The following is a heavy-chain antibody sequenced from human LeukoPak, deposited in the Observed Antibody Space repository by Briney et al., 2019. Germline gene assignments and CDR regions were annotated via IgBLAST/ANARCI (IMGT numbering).Heavy chain of an antibody. CDR2: IYYSGST. D-gene: IGHD2-21*02. J-gene: IGHJ4*02. CDR3: ARAYCGGDCYPLDY. V-gene: IGHV4-31*03. Sequence: SETLSLTCTVSGGSISSGGYYWSWIRQHPGKGLEWIGYIYYSGSTYYNPSLKSRVTISVDKSKDQFSLKLSSVTAADTAVYYCARAYCGGDCYPLDYWGQGTLVTVSS. CDR1: GGSISSGGYY.